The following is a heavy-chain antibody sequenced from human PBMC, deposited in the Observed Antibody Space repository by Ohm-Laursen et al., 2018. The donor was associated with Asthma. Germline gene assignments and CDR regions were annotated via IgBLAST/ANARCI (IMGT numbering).Heavy chain of an antibody. J-gene: IGHJ2*01. V-gene: IGHV4-31*11. D-gene: IGHD4-17*01. CDR2: IFFRANT. Sequence: TLSLTCVLSGGSINNYWWSWVRQHPGKGLEWLGYIFFRANTDYNPSLKSRLTISADTSKNQFYLKLSSVTAADTAVYYCAKGPDDYGDYLDWYFDVWGRGTLVTVSS. CDR1: GGSINNYW. CDR3: AKGPDDYGDYLDWYFDV.